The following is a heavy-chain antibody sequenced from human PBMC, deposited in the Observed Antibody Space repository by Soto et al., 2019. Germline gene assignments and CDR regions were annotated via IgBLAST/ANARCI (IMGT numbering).Heavy chain of an antibody. V-gene: IGHV4-39*07. CDR2: IYYSGST. J-gene: IGHJ4*02. CDR1: GGSLTSSSFY. CDR3: ARVSKKYYDILTGYYYFDY. Sequence: SETLCVTCPVAGGSLTSSSFYWGWIRQPPGKGLEWIGIIYYSGSTNYNPSLKSRVTISLDTSKNQFSLKLSSVTAADTAVYYCARVSKKYYDILTGYYYFDYWGQGTLVTVSS. D-gene: IGHD3-9*01.